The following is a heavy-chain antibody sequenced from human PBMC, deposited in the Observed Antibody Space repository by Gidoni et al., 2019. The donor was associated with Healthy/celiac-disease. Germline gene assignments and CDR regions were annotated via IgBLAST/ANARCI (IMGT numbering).Heavy chain of an antibody. J-gene: IGHJ6*02. CDR2: IWYDGSNK. CDR1: GVTFSSYG. Sequence: QVQLVESGGGVVQPGRSLRLSGAASGVTFSSYGMHWVRQAPGKGLEWVAVIWYDGSNKYYADSVKGRFTISRDNSKNSLYLQMNSLRAEDTAVYYCARDRGPRGLYGMDVWGQGTTVTVSS. CDR3: ARDRGPRGLYGMDV. D-gene: IGHD3-10*01. V-gene: IGHV3-33*01.